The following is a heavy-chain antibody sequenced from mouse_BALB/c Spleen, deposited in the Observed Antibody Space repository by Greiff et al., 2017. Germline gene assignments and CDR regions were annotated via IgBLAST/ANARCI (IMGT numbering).Heavy chain of an antibody. CDR1: GFSLTSYG. CDR2: IWAGGST. J-gene: IGHJ3*01. Sequence: VQLQESGPGLVAPSQSLSITCTVSGFSLTSYGVHWVRQPPGKGLEWLGVIWAGGSTNYNSALMSRLSISKDNSKSQVFLKMNSLQTDDTAMYYCARDGGGYYYGSSPWFAYWGQGTLVTVSA. D-gene: IGHD1-1*01. V-gene: IGHV2-9*02. CDR3: ARDGGGYYYGSSPWFAY.